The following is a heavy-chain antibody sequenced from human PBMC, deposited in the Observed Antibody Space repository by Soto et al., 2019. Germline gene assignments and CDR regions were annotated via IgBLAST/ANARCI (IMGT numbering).Heavy chain of an antibody. CDR2: IYYSGST. Sequence: SETLSLTCTVSGGSISSGDYYWSWIRQPPGKGLEWIGYIYYSGSTYYNPSLKSRVTISVDTSKNQFSLKLSSVTAADTAVYYCARDRSTSLHVGYWGQGTLVTVSS. CDR3: ARDRSTSLHVGY. CDR1: GGSISSGDYY. D-gene: IGHD1-26*01. J-gene: IGHJ4*02. V-gene: IGHV4-30-4*01.